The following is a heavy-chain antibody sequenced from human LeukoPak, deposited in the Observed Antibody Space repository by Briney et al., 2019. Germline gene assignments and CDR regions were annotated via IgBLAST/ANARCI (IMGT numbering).Heavy chain of an antibody. J-gene: IGHJ4*02. CDR2: IGTAGDT. D-gene: IGHD6-13*01. V-gene: IGHV3-13*01. Sequence: GGSLRLSCAASGFTFSSYDMHWVRQATGKGLEWVSAIGTAGDTYYPGSVKGRFTISRDNSKNTLYLQMNSLRAEDTAVYYCAKLHRTAAGRDYWGQGTLVTVSS. CDR3: AKLHRTAAGRDY. CDR1: GFTFSSYD.